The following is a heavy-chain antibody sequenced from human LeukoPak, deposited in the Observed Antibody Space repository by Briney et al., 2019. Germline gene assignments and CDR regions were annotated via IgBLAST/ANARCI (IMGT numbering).Heavy chain of an antibody. V-gene: IGHV3-21*01. D-gene: IGHD5-24*01. Sequence: PGGSLRLSCAASGFTFSSYWMSWVRQAPGKGLEWVSSISSSSSYIYYADSVKGRFTISRDNAKNSLYLQMNSLRAEDTAVYYCARGVEMATITTGYWGQGTLVTVSS. CDR1: GFTFSSYW. J-gene: IGHJ4*02. CDR2: ISSSSSYI. CDR3: ARGVEMATITTGY.